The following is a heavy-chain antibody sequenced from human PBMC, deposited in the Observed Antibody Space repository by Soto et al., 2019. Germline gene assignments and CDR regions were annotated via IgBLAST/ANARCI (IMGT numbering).Heavy chain of an antibody. J-gene: IGHJ5*02. CDR1: GYTFTSYG. V-gene: IGHV1-18*01. D-gene: IGHD3-22*01. CDR2: ISAYNGNT. CDR3: ARDQYSSGFREFDP. Sequence: ASVKVSCKASGYTFTSYGISWVRQAPGQGLEWMGWISAYNGNTNYAQKLQGRVTMTTDTSTSTAYMELRSLRSDDTAVYYRARDQYSSGFREFDPWGQGTLVTVSS.